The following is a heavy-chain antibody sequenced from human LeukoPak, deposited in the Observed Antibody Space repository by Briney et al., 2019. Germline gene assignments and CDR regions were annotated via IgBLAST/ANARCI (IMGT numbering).Heavy chain of an antibody. CDR3: ASTKTSSLFDS. CDR2: INPSGGST. V-gene: IGHV1-46*01. CDR1: GYTFTDYY. D-gene: IGHD6-13*01. J-gene: IGHJ4*02. Sequence: GASVKVSCKASGYTFTDYYIQWVRQAPGQGLEWMGVINPSGGSTSHAQKFQGRVTVTRDTSASTVYMELSSLRSEDTAVYYCASTKTSSLFDSWGQGTLVTVSS.